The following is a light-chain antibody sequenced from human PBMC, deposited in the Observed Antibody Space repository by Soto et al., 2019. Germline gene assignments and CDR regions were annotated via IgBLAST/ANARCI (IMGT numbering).Light chain of an antibody. CDR2: EVN. Sequence: QSALTQPASVSGSPGQSITISCTGTSRDIGGYNYVSWYQQHPGKAPKLIIFEVNNRPSGISDRFSGSKSGNTASLTISGLQTEDEADYYCSSYTSISSYVFVAGTKVTVL. CDR1: SRDIGGYNY. J-gene: IGLJ1*01. V-gene: IGLV2-14*01. CDR3: SSYTSISSYV.